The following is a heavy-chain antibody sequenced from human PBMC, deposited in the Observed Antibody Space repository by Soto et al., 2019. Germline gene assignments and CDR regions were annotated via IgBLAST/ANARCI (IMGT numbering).Heavy chain of an antibody. V-gene: IGHV3-30-3*02. D-gene: IGHD3-16*01. CDR3: AEGDGKYFLWVGGPRRGRNAFDS. Sequence: QVQLVESGGGVVQPGGSLRLSCAASGFTFRNHAMHWVRQAPGKGLECLAVIAYDGSNAFYRDSVKGRFTISRDNSKNSLCFTLNSWRFEEPGGYYGAEGDGKYFLWVGGPRRGRNAFDSWGQGTTVTVSS. J-gene: IGHJ5*01. CDR2: IAYDGSNA. CDR1: GFTFRNHA.